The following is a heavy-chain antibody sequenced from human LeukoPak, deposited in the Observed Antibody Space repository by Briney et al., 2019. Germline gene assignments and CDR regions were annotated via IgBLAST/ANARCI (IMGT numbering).Heavy chain of an antibody. D-gene: IGHD3-3*01. J-gene: IGHJ4*02. CDR1: GYTFTDYY. CDR2: VDPEDGET. V-gene: IGHV1-69-2*01. Sequence: ASVKVSCKVSGYTFTDYYMHWVPQAPGRGLEWMGLVDPEDGETIYAEKFQGRVTITADTSTDTAYMELSSLRSEDTAVYYCATVPLITIFGVVTPDYWGQGTLVSVSS. CDR3: ATVPLITIFGVVTPDY.